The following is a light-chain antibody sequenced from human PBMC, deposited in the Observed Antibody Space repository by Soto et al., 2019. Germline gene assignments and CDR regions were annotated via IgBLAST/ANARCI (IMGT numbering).Light chain of an antibody. V-gene: IGLV2-11*01. Sequence: QSALTQPRSASWSPGQSVTISCTGTSSDVGGYNYVSWYQQHPGKAPKLMIYDVSKRPSGVPDRFSGSKSGNTASLTISGLQAEDEPDYYCCSYAGSYTWVFGGGTQLTLL. J-gene: IGLJ2*01. CDR3: CSYAGSYTWV. CDR2: DVS. CDR1: SSDVGGYNY.